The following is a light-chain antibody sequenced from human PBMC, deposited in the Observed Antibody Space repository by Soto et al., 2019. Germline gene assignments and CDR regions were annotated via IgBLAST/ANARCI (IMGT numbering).Light chain of an antibody. CDR2: GAS. Sequence: EIVMTQSPATLSVSPGERATLSCRASQSVSSNLAWYQQKPGQAPRLLIYGASTRATGIPARFSGSGSGTEFTLTISSLQSEDVAVYYCQQDNNWPPVTFGGGTKVEIK. CDR1: QSVSSN. V-gene: IGKV3D-15*01. CDR3: QQDNNWPPVT. J-gene: IGKJ4*01.